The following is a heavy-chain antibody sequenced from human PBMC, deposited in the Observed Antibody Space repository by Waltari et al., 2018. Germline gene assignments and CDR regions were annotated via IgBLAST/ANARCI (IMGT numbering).Heavy chain of an antibody. CDR2: INHSGST. V-gene: IGHV4-34*01. Sequence: QVQLQQWGAGLLKPSETLSLTCAVYGGSFSGYYWSWIRQPPGKGLEWIGEINHSGSTNYNPSLKSRVTISVDTSKNQFSLKLSSVTVADTAVYYCASPIAAAVWGQGTLVTVSS. CDR1: GGSFSGYY. J-gene: IGHJ4*02. CDR3: ASPIAAAV. D-gene: IGHD6-13*01.